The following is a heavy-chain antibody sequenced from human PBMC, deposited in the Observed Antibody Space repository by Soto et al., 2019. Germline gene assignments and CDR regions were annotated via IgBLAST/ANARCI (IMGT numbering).Heavy chain of an antibody. CDR3: ARLTTVTRYFDY. CDR2: IYSGGST. J-gene: IGHJ4*02. Sequence: GALRLSCAASGFTVSSYYMSWVRQAPGKGLEWVSVIYSGGSTYYADSVKGRFTISRDNSKNTLYLQMNSLRAEDTAVYYCARLTTVTRYFDYWGQGTLVTVSS. D-gene: IGHD4-17*01. V-gene: IGHV3-66*04. CDR1: GFTVSSYY.